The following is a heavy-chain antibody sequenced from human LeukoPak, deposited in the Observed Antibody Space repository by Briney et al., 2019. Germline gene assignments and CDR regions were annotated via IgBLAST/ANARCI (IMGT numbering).Heavy chain of an antibody. CDR3: ATTATLNHWGGRAFDI. J-gene: IGHJ3*02. Sequence: SETLSLTCAVYDGSFSGYYWSWIRQPPGKGLEWIGEINHSGSTNYNPSLKSRVTISVDTSKNQFSLKLSSVTAADTAVYYCATTATLNHWGGRAFDIWGQGTMVTVSS. D-gene: IGHD7-27*01. V-gene: IGHV4-34*01. CDR1: DGSFSGYY. CDR2: INHSGST.